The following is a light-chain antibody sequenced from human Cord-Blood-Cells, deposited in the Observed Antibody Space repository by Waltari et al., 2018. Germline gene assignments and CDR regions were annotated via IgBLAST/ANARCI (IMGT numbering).Light chain of an antibody. V-gene: IGKV1-39*01. CDR2: AAA. CDR1: QSISSY. J-gene: IGKJ4*01. CDR3: QQSYSTPRGLT. Sequence: DIQMTQSPSSLSASVGDRVTITCRASQSISSYLNWYQQKPGKAPKLLIYAAASVQSGVPSWFSGSGSGTDVTLTISSLQPEDFATDYCQQSYSTPRGLTFGGGTKVEIK.